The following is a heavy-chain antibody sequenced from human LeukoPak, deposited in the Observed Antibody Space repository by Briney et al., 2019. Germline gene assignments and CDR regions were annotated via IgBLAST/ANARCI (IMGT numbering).Heavy chain of an antibody. V-gene: IGHV3-23*01. J-gene: IGHJ4*02. CDR2: ISGSGGST. CDR3: AKIRTSSIAARPGDFDY. D-gene: IGHD6-6*01. Sequence: PGGSLRLSCAASGFTFRNYGMHWVRQAPGKGLEWVSAISGSGGSTYYADSVKGRFTISRDNSKNTLYLQMNSLRAEDTAVYYCAKIRTSSIAARPGDFDYWGQGTLVTVSS. CDR1: GFTFRNYG.